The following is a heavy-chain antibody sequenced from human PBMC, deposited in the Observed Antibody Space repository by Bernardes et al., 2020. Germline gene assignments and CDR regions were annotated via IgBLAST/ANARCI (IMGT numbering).Heavy chain of an antibody. CDR1: GGSISSSSYY. CDR2: IYYSGST. D-gene: IGHD4-17*01. CDR3: ARQVSLYGDLVYFDY. Sequence: ETLSLTCTVSGGSISSSSYYWGWIRQPPGKGLEWIGSIYYSGSTYYNPSLKSRVTISVDTSKNQFSLKLSSVTAADTAVYYCARQVSLYGDLVYFDYWGQGTLVTVSS. J-gene: IGHJ4*02. V-gene: IGHV4-39*01.